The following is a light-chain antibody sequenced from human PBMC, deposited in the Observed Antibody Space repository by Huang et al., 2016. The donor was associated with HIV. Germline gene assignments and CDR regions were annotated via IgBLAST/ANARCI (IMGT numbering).Light chain of an antibody. CDR3: QQYNRWPPLT. Sequence: VMTQSPATLSVSPWERVTLSCRASQTVIRNLAWSQQRPGQPPRPLVYGASVRAAGVPDRFSGSGSGTDFTLTITSLQSEDFAIYYCQQYNRWPPLTFGGGTKVETK. CDR2: GAS. CDR1: QTVIRN. J-gene: IGKJ4*01. V-gene: IGKV3-15*01.